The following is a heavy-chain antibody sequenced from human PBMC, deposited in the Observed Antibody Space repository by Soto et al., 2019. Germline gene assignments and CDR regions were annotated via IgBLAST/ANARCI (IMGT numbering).Heavy chain of an antibody. V-gene: IGHV4-59*01. D-gene: IGHD6-13*01. CDR1: NGSISDYY. CDR3: ARGIFEAAASKPCDI. Sequence: HVQLQESGPGLVKPSETLSLTCIVSNGSISDYYWTWIRQPPGKGLEWIGYIYYSGSTNYSPSLKSRVTISVDTSKNQFSLKLSSVTASDTAVYYCARGIFEAAASKPCDIWGQGTMVTVSS. CDR2: IYYSGST. J-gene: IGHJ3*02.